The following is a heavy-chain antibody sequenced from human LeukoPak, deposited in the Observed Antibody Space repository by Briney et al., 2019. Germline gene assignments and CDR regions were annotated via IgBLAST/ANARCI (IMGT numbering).Heavy chain of an antibody. Sequence: PSETLSLTCTVSGASISSFYWNWIRQPAGKGLEWIGRVYTSGNTNYNPSLKSRVTMSVDTSKNQFSLRLTSVTAADTAVYYCARDQDWNATSLFDYWGQGTLVTVSS. CDR3: ARDQDWNATSLFDY. D-gene: IGHD1-1*01. CDR2: VYTSGNT. J-gene: IGHJ4*02. CDR1: GASISSFY. V-gene: IGHV4-4*07.